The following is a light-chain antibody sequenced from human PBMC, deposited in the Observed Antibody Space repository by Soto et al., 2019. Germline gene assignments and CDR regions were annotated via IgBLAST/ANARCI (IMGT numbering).Light chain of an antibody. Sequence: EIVLTQPPATLSLSPGERATLSCRASQSVSNYLAWYQQKPGQAPRLLIYDASNRATGIPARFSGSGSGTEFTLTISSLEPEDFAVYFCQHRAGWPPALTFGGGTKVDI. CDR2: DAS. CDR3: QHRAGWPPALT. CDR1: QSVSNY. V-gene: IGKV3-11*01. J-gene: IGKJ4*01.